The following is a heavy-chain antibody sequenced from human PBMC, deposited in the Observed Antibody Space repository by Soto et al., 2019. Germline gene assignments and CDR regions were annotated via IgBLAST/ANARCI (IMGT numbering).Heavy chain of an antibody. V-gene: IGHV3-74*01. CDR1: GFTFSSYF. CDR3: TRDRGGLGH. D-gene: IGHD3-10*01. J-gene: IGHJ4*02. Sequence: GGSLRLSCAASGFTFSSYFMYWVRQAPGKGLVWVSRIDNDGGTTNYAFSVKSRITITPDTSRNQFSLQLSSVTPEDTAVYYCTRDRGGLGHWGQGTLVTVSS. CDR2: IDNDGGTT.